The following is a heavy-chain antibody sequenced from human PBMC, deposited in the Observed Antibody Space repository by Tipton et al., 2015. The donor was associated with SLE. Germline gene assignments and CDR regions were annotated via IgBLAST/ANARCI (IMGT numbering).Heavy chain of an antibody. CDR1: GDSISSGYY. V-gene: IGHV4-38-2*02. D-gene: IGHD6-25*01. CDR2: IYYSGST. Sequence: TLSLTCAVSGDSISSGYYWGWIRQPPGKGLEWIGSIYYSGSTYYNPSLKSRVTMSVGWSKKQFTLELSAATAADTAVYYCARDHRPPSGWFDPWGQGILVTVSS. CDR3: ARDHRPPSGWFDP. J-gene: IGHJ5*02.